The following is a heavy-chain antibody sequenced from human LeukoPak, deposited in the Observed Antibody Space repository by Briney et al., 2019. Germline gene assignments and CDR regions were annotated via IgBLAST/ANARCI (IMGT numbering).Heavy chain of an antibody. CDR2: ISWNSGGI. CDR1: GFTFDDYA. D-gene: IGHD2-2*01. CDR3: AKDRGVVPAAMDY. Sequence: GGSLRLSCAASGFTFDDYAMHWVRQAPGKGLEWDSGISWNSGGIGYADSVKGRFTISRDNAKNSLYLQMNSLRAEDTALYYCAKDRGVVPAAMDYWGQGTLVTVSS. V-gene: IGHV3-9*01. J-gene: IGHJ4*02.